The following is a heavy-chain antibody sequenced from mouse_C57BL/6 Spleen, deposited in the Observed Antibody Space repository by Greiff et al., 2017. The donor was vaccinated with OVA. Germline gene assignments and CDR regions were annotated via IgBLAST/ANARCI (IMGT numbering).Heavy chain of an antibody. CDR3: ASHEPLYYGSSHYSLDY. J-gene: IGHJ4*01. Sequence: QVHVKQSGAELVKPGASVKLSCKASGYTFTEYTIHWVKQRSGQGLEWIGWFYPGSGSIKYNEKFKDKATLTADKSSSTVYMELSSLTSEESAVYFCASHEPLYYGSSHYSLDYWGQGTSVTVSS. CDR2: FYPGSGSI. CDR1: GYTFTEYT. D-gene: IGHD1-1*01. V-gene: IGHV1-62-2*01.